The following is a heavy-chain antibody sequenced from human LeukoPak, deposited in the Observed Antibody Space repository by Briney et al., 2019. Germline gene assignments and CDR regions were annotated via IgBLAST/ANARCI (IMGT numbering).Heavy chain of an antibody. Sequence: SGPALVKPTQTLTLTCTFSGFSLSTSGMCVSWIRQPPGKALEWLARIDWDDDKYYSTSLKTRLTISKDTSKNQVVLTMTNMDPVDTATYYCARIRADYSNWVFDYWGQGTLVTVSS. D-gene: IGHD4-11*01. CDR2: IDWDDDK. CDR3: ARIRADYSNWVFDY. CDR1: GFSLSTSGMC. V-gene: IGHV2-70*11. J-gene: IGHJ4*02.